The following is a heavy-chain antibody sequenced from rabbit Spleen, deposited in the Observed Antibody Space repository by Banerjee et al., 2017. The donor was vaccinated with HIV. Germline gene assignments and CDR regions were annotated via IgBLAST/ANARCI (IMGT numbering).Heavy chain of an antibody. CDR1: GFSFSSDY. J-gene: IGHJ4*01. D-gene: IGHD1-1*01. V-gene: IGHV1S40*01. CDR2: IYTGNSGIT. Sequence: QSLEESGGGLVLPEGSLTLTCTASGFSFSSDYMCWVRQAPGKGLEWIACIYTGNSGITYYANWVISRFTITSNTNQNTVDLKMTSLTAADTATYFCARWAAGSGGWYTFNLWGPGTLVTVS. CDR3: ARWAAGSGGWYTFNL.